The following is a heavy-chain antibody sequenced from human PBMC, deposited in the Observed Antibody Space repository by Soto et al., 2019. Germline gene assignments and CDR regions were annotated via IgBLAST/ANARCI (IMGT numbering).Heavy chain of an antibody. V-gene: IGHV1-18*04. CDR2: ISAYNGNT. CDR3: ARNLRYDAFDI. J-gene: IGHJ3*02. CDR1: VNTFTSYG. D-gene: IGHD1-1*01. Sequence: GDSLKVSYNISVNTFTSYGISWVRQAPGQWLEWMGWISAYNGNTNYAQKLQGRVTMTTDTSTSTAYMELRSQRSADTAVYYCARNLRYDAFDIWGQRTMVTVSS.